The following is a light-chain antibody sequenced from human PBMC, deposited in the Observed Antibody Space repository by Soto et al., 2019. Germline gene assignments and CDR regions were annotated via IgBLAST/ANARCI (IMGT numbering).Light chain of an antibody. J-gene: IGKJ1*01. CDR2: GAS. CDR3: QNYDTSPT. Sequence: EIVLTQSPGTLSLSAGERATLSCRASQSVSRNYLAWYQHKPGQAPTALIYGASNRATGVPDRFSGSGSGTDFTLTISRLEPEDFAVYYCQNYDTSPTFGQGTKVEFK. V-gene: IGKV3-20*01. CDR1: QSVSRNY.